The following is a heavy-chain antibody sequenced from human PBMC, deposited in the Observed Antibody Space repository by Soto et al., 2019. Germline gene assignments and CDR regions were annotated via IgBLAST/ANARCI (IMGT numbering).Heavy chain of an antibody. Sequence: GGSLRLSCAASGFTFSSYGMHWVRQAPGKGLEWVAVIWYDGSNKYYADSVKGRFTISRDNSKNTLYLQMNSLRAEDTAVYYCARTDGGDLYFDYWGQGTLVTVSS. D-gene: IGHD3-16*01. V-gene: IGHV3-33*01. CDR2: IWYDGSNK. CDR3: ARTDGGDLYFDY. J-gene: IGHJ4*02. CDR1: GFTFSSYG.